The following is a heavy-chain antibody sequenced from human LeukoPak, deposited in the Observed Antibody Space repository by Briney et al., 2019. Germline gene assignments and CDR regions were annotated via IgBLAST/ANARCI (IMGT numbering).Heavy chain of an antibody. D-gene: IGHD3-9*01. V-gene: IGHV4-34*01. J-gene: IGHJ6*03. CDR3: ARGPYYDILTGWGYYYYYYMDV. CDR1: GGSFSGYY. Sequence: PSETLSLTCAVYGGSFSGYYWSWIRQPPGKGLEWIGEINHSGSTNYNPSLKSRVTISVDTSKNQFSLKLSSVTAADTAVYYCARGPYYDILTGWGYYYYYYMDVWGKGTTVTISS. CDR2: INHSGST.